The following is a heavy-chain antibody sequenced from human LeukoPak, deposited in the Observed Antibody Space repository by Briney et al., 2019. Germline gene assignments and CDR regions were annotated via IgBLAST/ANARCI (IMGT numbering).Heavy chain of an antibody. J-gene: IGHJ3*02. CDR1: GGSISSYY. CDR3: AREQGELPGDAFDI. V-gene: IGHV4-59*01. D-gene: IGHD1-26*01. Sequence: SETLSLTCTVSGGSISSYYWSWIRQPPGKGLEWIGYIYYSGSTNYNTSLKSRVTISVDTSKNQFSLKLSSVTAADTAVYYCAREQGELPGDAFDIWGQGTMVTVSS. CDR2: IYYSGST.